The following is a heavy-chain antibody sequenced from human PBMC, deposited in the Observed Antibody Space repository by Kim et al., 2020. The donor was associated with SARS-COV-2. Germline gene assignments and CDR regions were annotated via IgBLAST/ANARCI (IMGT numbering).Heavy chain of an antibody. J-gene: IGHJ4*02. Sequence: GGSLRLSCAASGFTFSSYWMHWVRQAPGKGLVWVSRIHSDGSSTNYADSVKGRFTISRDNTNNTLYLQMNSLRAEDTAVYYCAKGGSYPLDYWGQGTLVIVSS. V-gene: IGHV3-74*01. D-gene: IGHD1-26*01. CDR3: AKGGSYPLDY. CDR2: IHSDGSST. CDR1: GFTFSSYW.